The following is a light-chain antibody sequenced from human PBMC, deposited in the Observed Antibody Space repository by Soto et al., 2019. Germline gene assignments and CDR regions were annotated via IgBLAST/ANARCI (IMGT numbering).Light chain of an antibody. V-gene: IGKV1-5*01. CDR2: DAS. Sequence: DIQMTQSPSTLSAFVGDRVTITCRASQSIGRWLAWYQQKPGKAPKLLIYDASSLESGVPSRFSGSGSGTEFTLTISSLQPDDFATYYCQQYNTYSITFGQGTRLEIK. CDR1: QSIGRW. CDR3: QQYNTYSIT. J-gene: IGKJ5*01.